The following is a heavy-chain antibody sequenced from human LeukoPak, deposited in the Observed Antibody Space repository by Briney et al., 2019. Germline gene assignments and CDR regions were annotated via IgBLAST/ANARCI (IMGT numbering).Heavy chain of an antibody. V-gene: IGHV3-9*01. CDR1: GFTFDDYV. J-gene: IGHJ2*01. Sequence: GGSLRLSCAASGFTFDDYVMHWVRQAPGKGLEWVSYISWNSGSIAYADSVRGRFTISRDNAKNSLYLQMNSLRPEDTAFYYCAKDKADRYFDLWGRGTLVAVSS. CDR3: AKDKADRYFDL. CDR2: ISWNSGSI.